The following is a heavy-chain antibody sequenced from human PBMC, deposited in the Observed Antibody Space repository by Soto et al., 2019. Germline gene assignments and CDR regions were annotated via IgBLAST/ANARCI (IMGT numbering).Heavy chain of an antibody. V-gene: IGHV5-10-1*01. CDR2: IDPSDSYT. CDR3: ARPCSSSSCPDV. D-gene: IGHD2-2*01. CDR1: GYSFTSYW. J-gene: IGHJ6*02. Sequence: GESLKISCKGSGYSFTSYWISWVRQMPGKGLEWMGRIDPSDSYTNYSPSFQGHVSISVDKSISTAYLQWSSLKASDTAMYYCARPCSSSSCPDVWGQGTTVTVSS.